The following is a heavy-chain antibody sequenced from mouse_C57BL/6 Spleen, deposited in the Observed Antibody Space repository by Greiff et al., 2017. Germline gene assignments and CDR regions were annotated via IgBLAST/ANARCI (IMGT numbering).Heavy chain of an antibody. CDR3: ARRGGGLDY. J-gene: IGHJ2*01. CDR1: GFTFSSYG. Sequence: EVKLVESGGDLVKPGGSLKLSCAASGFTFSSYGMSWVRQTPDKRLEWVATISSGGSYTYYPDSVKGRFTISRANAKNTLYLQMSSLKSEDTAMYYCARRGGGLDYWGQGTTLTVSS. CDR2: ISSGGSYT. V-gene: IGHV5-6*02.